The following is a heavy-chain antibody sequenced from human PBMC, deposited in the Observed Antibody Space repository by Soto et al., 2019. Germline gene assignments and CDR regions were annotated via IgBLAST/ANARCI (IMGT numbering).Heavy chain of an antibody. CDR1: GYTFTSYY. CDR2: INPSGGST. J-gene: IGHJ6*03. CDR3: ARDRYCSSTSCSYYYYMEV. V-gene: IGHV1-46*03. Sequence: ASVKVSCKASGYTFTSYYMHWVRQAPGQGLEWMGTINPSGGSTSYAQKFQGRVTMTRDTSTSTVYMELSSLRSEDTAVYYCARDRYCSSTSCSYYYYMEVWGKGTTVTVSS. D-gene: IGHD2-2*01.